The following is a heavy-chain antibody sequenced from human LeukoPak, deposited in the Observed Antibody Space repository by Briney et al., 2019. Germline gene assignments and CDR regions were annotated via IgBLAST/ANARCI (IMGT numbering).Heavy chain of an antibody. Sequence: QTGGSLSLSCAASGLTLSSSAMSWVRQAPGKGLEWVSAISGSGGSTYFADSVKGRFTISRDNSRNTLYLQMYSLRAEDTALYDCAKGTTGGRYFDWLSTYFDYWGQGTLVTVSS. J-gene: IGHJ4*02. V-gene: IGHV3-23*01. CDR1: GLTLSSSA. CDR3: AKGTTGGRYFDWLSTYFDY. CDR2: ISGSGGST. D-gene: IGHD3-9*01.